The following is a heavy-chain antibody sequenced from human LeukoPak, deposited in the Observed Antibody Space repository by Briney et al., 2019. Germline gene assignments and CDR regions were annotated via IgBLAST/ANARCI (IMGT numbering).Heavy chain of an antibody. Sequence: GGSLRLSCAASGFTFNRYAMSWVRQAPGKGLEWVSTITGSGSSTFYADSVKGRFTISRDNSKNTLYLQMNSLRAEDTAVYYCAKGIAVAGSTSANLDYWGQGTLVTVSS. CDR3: AKGIAVAGSTSANLDY. J-gene: IGHJ4*02. D-gene: IGHD6-19*01. V-gene: IGHV3-23*01. CDR2: ITGSGSST. CDR1: GFTFNRYA.